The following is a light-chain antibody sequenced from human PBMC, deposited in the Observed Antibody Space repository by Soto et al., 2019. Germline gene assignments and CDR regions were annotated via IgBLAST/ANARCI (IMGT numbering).Light chain of an antibody. CDR3: SSYTTCNTRQIA. J-gene: IGLJ1*01. V-gene: IGLV2-14*03. CDR2: DVS. CDR1: SSDVVGYNY. Sequence: QSVLAQPASVSGSPGQSITISCTGTSSDVVGYNYVSWYQHHPGKAPKLLIYDVSNRPSGVSNRFSGSKSDNTASLTISGLQPEDEADYYCSSYTTCNTRQIAXGTGTKVTVL.